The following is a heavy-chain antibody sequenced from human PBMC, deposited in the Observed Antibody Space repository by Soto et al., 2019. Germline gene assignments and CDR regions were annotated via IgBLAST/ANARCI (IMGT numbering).Heavy chain of an antibody. CDR2: IIPIFGTA. CDR1: GGTFSSYA. J-gene: IGHJ3*02. D-gene: IGHD2-15*01. CDR3: AREEVYCSGGSYPRVGWCAFDI. V-gene: IGHV1-69*13. Sequence: ASVKVSCKASGGTFSSYAISWVRQAPGQGLEWMGGIIPIFGTANYAQKFQGRVTITADESTSTAYMELSSLRSEDTAVYYCAREEVYCSGGSYPRVGWCAFDIWGQGTMVTVSS.